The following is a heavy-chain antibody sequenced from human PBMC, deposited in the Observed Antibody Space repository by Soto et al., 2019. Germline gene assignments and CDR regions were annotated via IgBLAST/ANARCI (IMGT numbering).Heavy chain of an antibody. Sequence: SETLSLTCAVYGGSFSGYYWTWIRQPPGTGLEWIGEINHSGSTNYNPSLKSRVTISVDTSKNQFSLKLTSVTGADTAVYYCARDKLTGLFDYWGQGTLVTVSS. D-gene: IGHD3-9*01. CDR1: GGSFSGYY. CDR2: INHSGST. J-gene: IGHJ4*02. V-gene: IGHV4-34*01. CDR3: ARDKLTGLFDY.